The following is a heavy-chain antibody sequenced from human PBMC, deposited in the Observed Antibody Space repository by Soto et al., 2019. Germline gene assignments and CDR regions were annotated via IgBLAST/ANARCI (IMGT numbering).Heavy chain of an antibody. D-gene: IGHD6-13*01. J-gene: IGHJ6*02. V-gene: IGHV4-39*01. CDR3: ARQGTSWQLGYGLDV. CDR2: IYYTGST. Sequence: SETLSLTCSVSGGSISTTNYYWGWIRQPPGKWLEWIGSIYYTGSTYYNPSLKTRLTISVDTSKNQCSLRLSSVTASDTAVYYCARQGTSWQLGYGLDVWGQGTTVTVYS. CDR1: GGSISTTNYY.